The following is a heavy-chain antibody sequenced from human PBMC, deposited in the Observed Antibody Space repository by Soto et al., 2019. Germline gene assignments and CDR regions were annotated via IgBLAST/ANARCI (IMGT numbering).Heavy chain of an antibody. V-gene: IGHV4-59*01. CDR3: GRLRMYTLGSHYRFIAY. CDR2: IFYNGST. CDR1: GGPINNYY. Sequence: SETLSLTCTVSGGPINNYYWSWIRQSPGGGLEYIGYIFYNGSTNYNPSLKSRVSISVDTSKSQFSLRLSSVSAADTAVYYCGRLRMYTLGSHYRFIAYWGQGTLVTVSS. J-gene: IGHJ4*02. D-gene: IGHD3-10*01.